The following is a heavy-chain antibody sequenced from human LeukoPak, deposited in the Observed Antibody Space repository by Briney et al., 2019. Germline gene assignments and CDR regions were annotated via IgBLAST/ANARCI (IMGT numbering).Heavy chain of an antibody. CDR2: IYHSGST. J-gene: IGHJ3*02. V-gene: IGHV4-4*02. CDR3: ARGFTVGVPGDAFDI. Sequence: SETLSLTCAVSGGSISSSNSWSWVRQPPGKGLEWIGEIYHSGSTNYNPSLKSRVTISVDKSKNQFSLKLSSVTAADTAVYYCARGFTVGVPGDAFDIWGQGTMVTVSS. D-gene: IGHD4-23*01. CDR1: GGSISSSNS.